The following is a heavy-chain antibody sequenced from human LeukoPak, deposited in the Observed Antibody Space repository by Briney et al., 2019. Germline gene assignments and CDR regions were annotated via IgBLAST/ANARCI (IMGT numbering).Heavy chain of an antibody. CDR2: IYYSGST. Sequence: PSETLSLTCTVSGGSISSGGYYWSWIRQHPGKGLEWIRYIYYSGSTYYNPSLKSRVTISVDTSKNQFSLKLSSVTAADTAVYYCAREGTTVTTIDYWGQGTLVTVSS. J-gene: IGHJ4*02. CDR1: GGSISSGGYY. D-gene: IGHD4-17*01. V-gene: IGHV4-31*03. CDR3: AREGTTVTTIDY.